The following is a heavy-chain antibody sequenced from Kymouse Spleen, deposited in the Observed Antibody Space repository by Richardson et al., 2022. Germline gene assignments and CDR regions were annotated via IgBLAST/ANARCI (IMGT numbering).Heavy chain of an antibody. V-gene: IGHV3-30*18. D-gene: IGHD6-6*01. J-gene: IGHJ4*02. CDR1: GFTFSSYG. CDR2: ISYDGSNK. CDR3: AKDRGYSSSPFDY. Sequence: QVQLVESGGGVVQPGRSLRLSCAASGFTFSSYGMHWVRQAPGKGLEWVAVISYDGSNKYYADSVKGRFTISRDNSKNTLYLQMNSLRAEDTAVYYCAKDRGYSSSPFDYWGQGTLVTVSS.